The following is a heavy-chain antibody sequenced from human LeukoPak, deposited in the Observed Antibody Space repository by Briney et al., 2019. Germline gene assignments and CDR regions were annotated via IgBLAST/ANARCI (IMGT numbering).Heavy chain of an antibody. CDR1: GYTFTSYD. CDR3: ARGGGVVVAVGYYFDY. V-gene: IGHV1-8*01. D-gene: IGHD2-15*01. J-gene: IGHJ4*02. CDR2: MNPNSGNT. Sequence: ASVKVSCKASGYTFTSYDINWVRQATGQGLEWMGWMNPNSGNTGYAQKFQGRVTMTRNTSISTAYMELSSLRSEDTAVYYCARGGGVVVAVGYYFDYWGQGTLVTVSS.